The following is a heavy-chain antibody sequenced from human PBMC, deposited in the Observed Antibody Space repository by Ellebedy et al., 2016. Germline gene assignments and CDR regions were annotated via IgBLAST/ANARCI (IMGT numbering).Heavy chain of an antibody. CDR1: GGSVDTYY. V-gene: IGHV4-59*02. CDR3: ARDVSLYSSSPSFDS. J-gene: IGHJ4*02. CDR2: VFYGGST. D-gene: IGHD6-6*01. Sequence: SETLSLXXTVSGGSVDTYYWTWIRQSLGKGLEWIGYVFYGGSTKYSPSLRSRVTISLDTSKNQFSLKVTSVAAADTAVYYCARDVSLYSSSPSFDSWGQGTLVTVSS.